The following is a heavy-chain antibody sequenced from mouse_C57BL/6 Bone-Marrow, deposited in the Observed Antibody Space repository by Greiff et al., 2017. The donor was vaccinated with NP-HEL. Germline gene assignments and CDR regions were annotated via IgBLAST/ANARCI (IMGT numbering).Heavy chain of an antibody. CDR2: IYPRSGNT. CDR1: GYNFTSYG. CDR3: ARAKLGRDD. D-gene: IGHD4-1*01. J-gene: IGHJ2*01. V-gene: IGHV1-81*01. Sequence: VKLVESGAELARPGASVKLSCKASGYNFTSYGISWVKQRTGQGLEWIGEIYPRSGNTYYNEKFKGKATLTADKSSSTAYMELRSLTSEGSAVYCCARAKLGRDDWGQGTTLTVSS.